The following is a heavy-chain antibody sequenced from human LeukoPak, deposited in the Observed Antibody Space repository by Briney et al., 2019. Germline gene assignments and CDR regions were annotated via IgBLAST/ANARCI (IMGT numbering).Heavy chain of an antibody. CDR2: IYSGGST. Sequence: SGGSLRLSCAASGFTVSSNYMSWVRQAPGKGLERVSVIYSGGSTYYADSVKGRFTISRHNSKNTLYLQMNSLRAEDTAVYYCARVVRTKFDPWGQGTLVTVSS. V-gene: IGHV3-53*04. CDR3: ARVVRTKFDP. J-gene: IGHJ5*02. CDR1: GFTVSSNY. D-gene: IGHD2-8*01.